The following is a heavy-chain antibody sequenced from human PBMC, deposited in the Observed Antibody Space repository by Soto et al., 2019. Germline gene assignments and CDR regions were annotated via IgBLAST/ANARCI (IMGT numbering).Heavy chain of an antibody. Sequence: LRLSCTASVFTFTSYGMGWVRQAPGKGLQWVSTIRGDGGQTHYTDSVKGRFSISRDNSKNTVYLQMDSLRAEDTAMYFCARDVGLDSDDFFAYWGQGTQVTVSS. V-gene: IGHV3-23*01. D-gene: IGHD3-9*01. J-gene: IGHJ4*02. CDR3: ARDVGLDSDDFFAY. CDR2: IRGDGGQT. CDR1: VFTFTSYG.